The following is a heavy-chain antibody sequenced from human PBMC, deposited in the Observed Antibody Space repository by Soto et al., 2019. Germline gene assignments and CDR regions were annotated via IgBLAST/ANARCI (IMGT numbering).Heavy chain of an antibody. CDR2: IYYSGST. J-gene: IGHJ5*02. V-gene: IGHV4-31*03. CDR1: GGSISSGYYY. D-gene: IGHD3-16*01. CDR3: ARVRYRGSAP. Sequence: SETMSLTCTVSGGSISSGYYYWSWIRQHPGKGLEWIGYIYYSGSTYYSPSLKSRITISVDTSKNQFSLKLSSVTAADTAVYYWARVRYRGSAPGGQGTVVTVSS.